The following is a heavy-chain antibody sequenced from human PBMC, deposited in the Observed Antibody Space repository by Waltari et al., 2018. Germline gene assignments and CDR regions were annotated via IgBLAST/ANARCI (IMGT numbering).Heavy chain of an antibody. CDR1: GGTLSSYA. J-gene: IGHJ5*02. Sequence: QVQLVQSGAEVKKPGSAVKVSCKASGGTLSSYAISWVGQAPGQGLEWMGGIIPILGIANYAQKFQGRVTITADESTSTAYMELSSLRSEDTAVYYCARGQLERGWFDPWGQGTLVTVSS. CDR3: ARGQLERGWFDP. V-gene: IGHV1-69*04. D-gene: IGHD1-1*01. CDR2: IIPILGIA.